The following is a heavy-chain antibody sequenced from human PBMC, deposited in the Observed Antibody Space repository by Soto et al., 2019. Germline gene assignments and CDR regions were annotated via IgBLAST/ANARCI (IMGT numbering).Heavy chain of an antibody. D-gene: IGHD4-4*01. J-gene: IGHJ4*02. CDR3: ARDSYSNYLYYFDY. CDR1: GASIRSTY. V-gene: IGHV4-59*01. Sequence: PSETLSLTCTVSGASIRSTYWSWIRQSPGKGLEWIGYMYYSGSTNYNPSLKSRVTISVDTSKNQFSLKLSSVTAADTAVYYCARDSYSNYLYYFDYWGQGTLVTVSS. CDR2: MYYSGST.